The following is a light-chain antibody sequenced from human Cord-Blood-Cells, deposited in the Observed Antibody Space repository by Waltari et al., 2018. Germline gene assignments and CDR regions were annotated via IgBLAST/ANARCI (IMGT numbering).Light chain of an antibody. Sequence: QSALTQPASVSGSPGPSITISRTGTRSHVGSYNLVSWYQQHPGKAPKLMIYEGSKRPSGVSNRFSGSKSGNTASLTISGLQAEDEADYYCCSYAGSWVFGGGTKLTVL. CDR1: RSHVGSYNL. CDR3: CSYAGSWV. J-gene: IGLJ3*02. V-gene: IGLV2-23*01. CDR2: EGS.